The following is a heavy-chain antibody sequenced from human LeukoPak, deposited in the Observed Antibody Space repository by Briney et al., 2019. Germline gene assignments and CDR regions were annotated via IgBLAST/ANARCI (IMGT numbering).Heavy chain of an antibody. CDR2: INHSGSI. D-gene: IGHD6-13*01. J-gene: IGHJ5*02. CDR3: ARLGPQGNWFDP. CDR1: GGSFSGYY. V-gene: IGHV4-34*01. Sequence: PSETLSLTCAVYGGSFSGYYWSWIRQPPGKGLEWIGEINHSGSINYNPSLKSRVTISVDTSKNQFSLNLSSVTAADTAVYYCARLGPQGNWFDPWGQGTLVTVSS.